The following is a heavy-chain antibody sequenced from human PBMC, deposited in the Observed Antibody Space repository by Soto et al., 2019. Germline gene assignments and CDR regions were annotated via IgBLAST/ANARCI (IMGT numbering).Heavy chain of an antibody. J-gene: IGHJ4*02. CDR3: ARGGRFLEWLLYPFDY. CDR2: ISYDGSNK. V-gene: IGHV3-30-3*01. D-gene: IGHD3-3*01. CDR1: GFTFSSYA. Sequence: GGSLRLSCAASGFTFSSYAMHWVRQAPGKGLEWVAVISYDGSNKYYADSVKGRFTISRDNSKNTLYLQMNSLRAEDTAVYYCARGGRFLEWLLYPFDYWGQGTLVTVSS.